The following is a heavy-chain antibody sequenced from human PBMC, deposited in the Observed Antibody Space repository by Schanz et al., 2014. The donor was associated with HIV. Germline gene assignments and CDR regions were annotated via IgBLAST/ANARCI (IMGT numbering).Heavy chain of an antibody. Sequence: EVQLLESGGGLVQPGRSLRLSSAASRFTFSRYGMSWVRQTPDKGLEWVSSISGNGDSAYYADSVRGRFTISRDNSLHMLYLEMKSLRAEDTAVYYCAKDPGILPRTYFDSWGQGTPVTVSS. D-gene: IGHD2-2*02. CDR2: ISGNGDSA. CDR1: RFTFSRYG. CDR3: AKDPGILPRTYFDS. V-gene: IGHV3-23*01. J-gene: IGHJ4*02.